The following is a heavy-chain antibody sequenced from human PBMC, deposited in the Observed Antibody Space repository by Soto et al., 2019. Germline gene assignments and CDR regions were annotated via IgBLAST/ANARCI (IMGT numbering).Heavy chain of an antibody. D-gene: IGHD2-15*01. V-gene: IGHV3-9*01. CDR3: SNSQIIASLPFDY. Sequence: DVQLVESGGGLVQPGRSLRLSCEASGFMFDDYAMYWVRQAPGKGLEWVSGISWNRNSIVYADSVKGRFTISRDNAKYSLYLQMNSLKTEDTALYYCSNSQIIASLPFDYWGQGTLVTVSS. CDR2: ISWNRNSI. CDR1: GFMFDDYA. J-gene: IGHJ4*02.